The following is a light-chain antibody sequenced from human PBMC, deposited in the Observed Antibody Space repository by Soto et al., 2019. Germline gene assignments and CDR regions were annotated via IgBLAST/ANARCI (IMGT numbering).Light chain of an antibody. CDR1: QNISTY. J-gene: IGKJ1*01. Sequence: DIQMTQSPSSLSASVGDRVTITCRASQNISTYLNWYQQKPGKAPKLLIYDASILQSGVPSRFSGGGSATDFTLTISSLQPEDFAAYYCQQSYNTPRTFGQGTKVEIK. CDR3: QQSYNTPRT. V-gene: IGKV1-39*01. CDR2: DAS.